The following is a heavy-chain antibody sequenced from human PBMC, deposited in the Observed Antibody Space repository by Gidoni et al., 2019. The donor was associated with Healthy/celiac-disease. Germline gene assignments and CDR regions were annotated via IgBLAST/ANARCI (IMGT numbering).Heavy chain of an antibody. V-gene: IGHV4-59*01. J-gene: IGHJ5*02. CDR1: GGSISSYY. CDR3: ASLGSGSNYYDSSGYPEEYWFDP. Sequence: QVQLQESGPGLVKPSETLSLTCTVSGGSISSYYWSWLRQPPGKGLEWIGYIYYSGSTNYNPSLKSRVTISVDTSKNQFSLKLSSVTAADTAVYYCASLGSGSNYYDSSGYPEEYWFDPWGQGTLVTVSS. CDR2: IYYSGST. D-gene: IGHD3-22*01.